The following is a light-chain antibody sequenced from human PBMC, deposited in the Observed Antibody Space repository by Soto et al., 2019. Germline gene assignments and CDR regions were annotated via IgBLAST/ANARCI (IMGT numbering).Light chain of an antibody. Sequence: QSVLTRPPSVSGAPGQRVTISCTGSSSNIGAGYDVHWYQQLPGTAPKLLIYGNSNRPSGVPDRFSGSKSGTSASLAITGLQAEDEADYYCQSYDSSLSVIFGTGTKVTVL. CDR1: SSNIGAGYD. CDR3: QSYDSSLSVI. CDR2: GNS. V-gene: IGLV1-40*01. J-gene: IGLJ1*01.